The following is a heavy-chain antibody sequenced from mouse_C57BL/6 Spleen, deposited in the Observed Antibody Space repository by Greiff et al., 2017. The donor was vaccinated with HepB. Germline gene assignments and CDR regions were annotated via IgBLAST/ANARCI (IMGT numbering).Heavy chain of an antibody. CDR3: ASSYDRTFYYAMDY. D-gene: IGHD2-3*01. J-gene: IGHJ4*01. CDR1: GFTFSSYG. Sequence: EVQLVESGGDLVKPGGSLKLSCAASGFTFSSYGMSWVRQTPDKRLEWVATISSGGSYTYYPDSVKGRFTISRDNAKNTLYLQMSSLKSEDTAMYYCASSYDRTFYYAMDYWGQGTSVTVSS. CDR2: ISSGGSYT. V-gene: IGHV5-6*01.